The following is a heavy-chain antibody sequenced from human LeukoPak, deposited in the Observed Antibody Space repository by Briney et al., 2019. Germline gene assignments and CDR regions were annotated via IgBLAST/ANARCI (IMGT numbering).Heavy chain of an antibody. CDR1: GYSFTNYW. D-gene: IGHD2-15*01. J-gene: IGHJ3*02. CDR2: IYPGDSDT. Sequence: GESLKISCKGSGYSFTNYWIGWVRQMPGKGLEWMGIIYPGDSDTRYSPSFQGQVTISADKSISTAYLQWSSLKASDTAMYYCARGFCSGGSCHHAFDIWGQGTMVTVSS. V-gene: IGHV5-51*01. CDR3: ARGFCSGGSCHHAFDI.